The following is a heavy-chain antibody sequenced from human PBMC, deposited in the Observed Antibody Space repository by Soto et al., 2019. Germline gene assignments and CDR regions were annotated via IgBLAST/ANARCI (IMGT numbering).Heavy chain of an antibody. Sequence: SETLSLTCAVSSGSISSSNWWSWVRQPPGKGLEWIGEIYHSGSTNYNPSLKSRVTISVDKSKNQFSLKLSSVTAADTAVYYCASRTGSYYFDYWGQGTLVTVSS. J-gene: IGHJ4*02. CDR1: SGSISSSNW. V-gene: IGHV4-4*02. D-gene: IGHD3-9*01. CDR3: ASRTGSYYFDY. CDR2: IYHSGST.